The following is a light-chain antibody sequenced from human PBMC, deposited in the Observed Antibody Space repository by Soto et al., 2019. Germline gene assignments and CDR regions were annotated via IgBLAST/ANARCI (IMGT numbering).Light chain of an antibody. CDR2: YDS. CDR1: NIGTKS. V-gene: IGLV3-21*04. J-gene: IGLJ2*01. Sequence: SYELTQPPSVSVAPGETASITCGGNNIGTKSVQWYQQTPGQAPILVIYYDSDRPSGIPERFSGSNSGNTATLTISRVEAGDEADYYCQVWDNSNVPRVVFGGGTKLTVL. CDR3: QVWDNSNVPRVV.